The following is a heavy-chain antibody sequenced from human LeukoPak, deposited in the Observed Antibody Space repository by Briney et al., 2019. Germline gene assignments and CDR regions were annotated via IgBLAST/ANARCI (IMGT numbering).Heavy chain of an antibody. CDR1: SGSFSGYY. V-gene: IGHV4-34*01. Sequence: SETLSLTCAVYSGSFSGYYWSWIRQPPGKGLEWIGEINHSGSTNYNPSLKSRVTISVDTSKNQFSLKLSSVTAADTAVYYCARGREYQLPKRYFDLWGRGTLVTVSS. CDR2: INHSGST. J-gene: IGHJ2*01. D-gene: IGHD2-2*01. CDR3: ARGREYQLPKRYFDL.